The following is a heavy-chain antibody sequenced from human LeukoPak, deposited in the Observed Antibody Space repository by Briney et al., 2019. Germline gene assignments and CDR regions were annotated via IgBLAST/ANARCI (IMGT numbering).Heavy chain of an antibody. V-gene: IGHV1-46*01. CDR1: GYTFTGYY. D-gene: IGHD2-2*01. Sequence: ASVKVSCKASGYTFTGYYMHWVRQAPGQGLEWMGWINPSGGDTSYAQKFQGRVTTTRDPSTSTVYMEVVSLRPEDTAVYYCARGCRVVPGVHNVGMTSYYNGMDVWGQGTTVTVSS. CDR3: ARGCRVVPGVHNVGMTSYYNGMDV. CDR2: INPSGGDT. J-gene: IGHJ6*02.